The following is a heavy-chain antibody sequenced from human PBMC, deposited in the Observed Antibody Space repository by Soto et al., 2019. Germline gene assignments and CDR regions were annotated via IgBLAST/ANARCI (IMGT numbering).Heavy chain of an antibody. Sequence: EVQLLESGGGLVQPGGSLRLSCAASGFTFSSYAMSWVRQAPGKGLEWVSAISGSGGSTYYADSVKGRFTISRDNSKNTLDLQMNSLRAEDTAVYYCAKDFRGYSYGPPLDYWGQGTLVTVSS. D-gene: IGHD5-18*01. J-gene: IGHJ4*02. CDR1: GFTFSSYA. CDR2: ISGSGGST. V-gene: IGHV3-23*01. CDR3: AKDFRGYSYGPPLDY.